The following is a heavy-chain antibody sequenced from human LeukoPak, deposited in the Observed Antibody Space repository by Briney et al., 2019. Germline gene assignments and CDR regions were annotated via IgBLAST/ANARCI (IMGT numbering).Heavy chain of an antibody. V-gene: IGHV3-30*18. Sequence: PGGSLRLSCAASGFTFSSYGMHWVRQAPGKGLEWVAVISYDGSNKYYADSVKGRFTISRDNSKNTLYLQMNSLRAEDTAVYYCAEDLSVVTAHVGFFDYWGQGTLVTVSS. CDR2: ISYDGSNK. J-gene: IGHJ4*02. CDR1: GFTFSSYG. D-gene: IGHD2-21*02. CDR3: AEDLSVVTAHVGFFDY.